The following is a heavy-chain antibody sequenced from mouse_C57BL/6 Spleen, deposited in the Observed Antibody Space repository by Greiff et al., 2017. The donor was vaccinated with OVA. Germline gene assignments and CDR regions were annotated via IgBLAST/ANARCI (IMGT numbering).Heavy chain of an antibody. V-gene: IGHV5-4*01. Sequence: EVKLVESGGGLVKPGGSLKLSCAASGFTFSSYAMSWVRQTPEKRLEWVATISDGGSYTYYPDNVKGRFTISRDNAKNNLYLQMSHLKSEDTAMYYCAREGTTIVFAYWGQGTLVTVSA. CDR2: ISDGGSYT. CDR1: GFTFSSYA. J-gene: IGHJ3*01. CDR3: AREGTTIVFAY. D-gene: IGHD2-12*01.